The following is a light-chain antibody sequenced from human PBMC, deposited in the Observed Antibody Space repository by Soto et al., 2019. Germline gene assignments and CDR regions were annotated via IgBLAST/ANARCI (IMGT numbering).Light chain of an antibody. CDR2: KAS. CDR3: QQYHSYPFT. V-gene: IGKV1-5*03. Sequence: XSXXALSASVGDRLSITCRASQSITNWLAWYQQKPGKAPKLLIYKASSLQSEVPSRFSGSASGPEFTLTISSLQPDDFATYYCQQYHSYPFTFGPGTKVDIK. J-gene: IGKJ3*01. CDR1: QSITNW.